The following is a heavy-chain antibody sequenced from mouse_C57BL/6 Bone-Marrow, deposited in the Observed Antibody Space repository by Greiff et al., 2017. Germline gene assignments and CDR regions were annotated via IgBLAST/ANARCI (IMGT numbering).Heavy chain of an antibody. D-gene: IGHD1-1*01. J-gene: IGHJ1*03. CDR1: GYTFTDYE. CDR2: IDPETGGT. V-gene: IGHV1-15*01. CDR3: TSPLYCYGSSLYWYFDV. Sequence: QVQLQQSGAELVRPGASVTLSCKASGYTFTDYEMHWVKQTPVHGLAWIGAIDPETGGTAYNQKFKGKAILTADKSSSTAYMELRSLTSEDSAVYYCTSPLYCYGSSLYWYFDVWGTGTTVTVSS.